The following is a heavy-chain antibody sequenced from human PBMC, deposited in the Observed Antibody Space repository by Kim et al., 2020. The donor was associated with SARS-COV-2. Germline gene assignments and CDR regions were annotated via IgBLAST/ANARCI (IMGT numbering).Heavy chain of an antibody. Sequence: SETLSLTCTVSGGSISSYYWSWIRQPPGKGLEWIGYIYYSGSTNYNPSLKSRVTISVDTSKNQFSLKLSSVTAADTAVYYCAGTEKSYGYNRGANPDIFDYWGQGTLVTVSS. CDR3: AGTEKSYGYNRGANPDIFDY. CDR2: IYYSGST. J-gene: IGHJ4*02. CDR1: GGSISSYY. D-gene: IGHD5-12*01. V-gene: IGHV4-59*01.